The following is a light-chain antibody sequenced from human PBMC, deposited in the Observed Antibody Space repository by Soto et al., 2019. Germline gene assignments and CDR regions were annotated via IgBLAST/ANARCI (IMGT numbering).Light chain of an antibody. CDR3: GTWDTSLSAGV. V-gene: IGLV1-51*01. CDR1: SSNIGDNY. Sequence: QSVLTQPPAVSAAPGQKVTISCSGSSSNIGDNYVSWYQQFPGTAPKLLIYDNNKRPSGIPDRFSCSTSGTSATLGITGLQTGDEADYYCGTWDTSLSAGVFGGGTKLTVL. CDR2: DNN. J-gene: IGLJ2*01.